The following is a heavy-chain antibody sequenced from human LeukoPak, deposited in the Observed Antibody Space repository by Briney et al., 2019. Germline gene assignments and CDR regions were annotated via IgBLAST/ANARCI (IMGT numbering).Heavy chain of an antibody. CDR3: AKETGVHNWNTVHYFDY. CDR1: GINFRTSV. CDR2: IRYDGSNK. J-gene: IGHJ4*02. V-gene: IGHV3-30*02. D-gene: IGHD1/OR15-1a*01. Sequence: GGSLRLSCEVSGINFRTSVMHWVRQAPGKGLEWVAFIRYDGSNKYYADSVKGRFTISRDNSKNTLYLQMNSLRAEDTAVYYCAKETGVHNWNTVHYFDYWGQGTLVTVSS.